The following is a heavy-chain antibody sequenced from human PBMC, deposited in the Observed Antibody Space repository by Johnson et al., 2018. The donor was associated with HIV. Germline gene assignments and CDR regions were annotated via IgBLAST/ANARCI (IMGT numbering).Heavy chain of an antibody. CDR2: IAFSGNI. J-gene: IGHJ3*02. CDR1: EFTFSNHD. D-gene: IGHD3-10*01. CDR3: ARRRSYDDAFDI. V-gene: IGHV3-13*01. Sequence: VQLVESGGGLVQPGGSLRLSCAASEFTFSNHDMHWVRQTTGKGLEWVSGIAFSGNINQPESVKGRFTISSDNSKNTLYLQMNSLRAGDTAIYYCARRRSYDDAFDIWGRGTMVTVSS.